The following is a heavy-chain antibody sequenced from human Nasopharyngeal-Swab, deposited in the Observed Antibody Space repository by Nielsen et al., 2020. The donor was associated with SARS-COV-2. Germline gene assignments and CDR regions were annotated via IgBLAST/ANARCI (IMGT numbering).Heavy chain of an antibody. CDR2: IMPIHGIA. Sequence: SVKVSCKASGGTFSSYAISWVRQAPGQRLEWMGGIMPIHGIANYAQKFQGRVTITADKSTSTAYMELSSLRSDDTAVYYCAREKAFCGGDCYDWFDPWGQGTLVTVSS. CDR3: AREKAFCGGDCYDWFDP. D-gene: IGHD2-21*02. CDR1: GGTFSSYA. V-gene: IGHV1-69*10. J-gene: IGHJ5*02.